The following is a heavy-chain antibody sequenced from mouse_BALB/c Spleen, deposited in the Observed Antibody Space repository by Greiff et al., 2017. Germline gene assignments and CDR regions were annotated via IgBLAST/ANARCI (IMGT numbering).Heavy chain of an antibody. CDR2: ISYSGST. J-gene: IGHJ2*01. Sequence: EVKVIESGPSLVKPSQTLSLTCSVTGDSITSGYWNWIRKFPGNKLEYMGYISYSGSTYYNPSLKSRISITRDTSKNQYYLQLNSVTTEDTATYYCARYEDYYGSSFDYWGQGTTLTVSS. CDR3: ARYEDYYGSSFDY. D-gene: IGHD1-1*01. CDR1: GDSITSGY. V-gene: IGHV3-8*02.